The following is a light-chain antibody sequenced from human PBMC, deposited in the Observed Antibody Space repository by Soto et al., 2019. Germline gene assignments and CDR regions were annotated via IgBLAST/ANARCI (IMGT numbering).Light chain of an antibody. J-gene: IGKJ2*01. V-gene: IGKV1-33*01. CDR1: QDIATY. CDR2: DAS. Sequence: DIQMTQSPSSLSASVGDRVTITCQASQDIATYLNWFQQKPGKAPKLLIYDASNLETGVPSRFSGSSSGTQFTFTSNSLQPEEVATYYCQQYDNLVYTFGQGSKVDLK. CDR3: QQYDNLVYT.